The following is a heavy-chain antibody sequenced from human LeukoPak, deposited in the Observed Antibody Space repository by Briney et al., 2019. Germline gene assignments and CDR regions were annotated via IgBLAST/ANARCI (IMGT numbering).Heavy chain of an antibody. J-gene: IGHJ4*02. CDR3: ARGGRGYYNFDY. V-gene: IGHV4-59*01. Sequence: SETLSLTCTVSGGSISSYYWSWIRQPPGKGLEWIGYIYYSGSTNYNPSLKSRVTISVDTSKNQFSLKLSSVTAADTAVYYCARGGRGYYNFDYWGQGTLVTVSS. CDR2: IYYSGST. D-gene: IGHD3-22*01. CDR1: GGSISSYY.